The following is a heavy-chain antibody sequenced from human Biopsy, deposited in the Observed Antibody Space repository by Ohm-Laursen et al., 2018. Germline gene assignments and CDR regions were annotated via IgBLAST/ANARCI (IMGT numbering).Heavy chain of an antibody. CDR3: ARARDDFVVVPAAFFDF. V-gene: IGHV3-21*04. J-gene: IGHJ4*02. D-gene: IGHD2-15*01. CDR2: ITSRSGYK. Sequence: GSLRLSCAAAGFSFTSYTMNWVRQVPGKGLEWVSSITSRSGYKYYADSVKGRFTISRDNAKNSLYLQMNSLRAEDAAVYFCARARDDFVVVPAAFFDFWGQGTLATVSS. CDR1: GFSFTSYT.